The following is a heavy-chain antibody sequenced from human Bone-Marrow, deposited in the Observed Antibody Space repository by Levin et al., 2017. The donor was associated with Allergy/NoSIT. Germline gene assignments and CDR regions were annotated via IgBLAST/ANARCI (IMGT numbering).Heavy chain of an antibody. CDR1: GFTFSNAW. D-gene: IGHD2-15*01. V-gene: IGHV3-15*07. J-gene: IGHJ4*02. CDR3: TTLLAADIVVVVAAPRDDY. CDR2: IKSKTDGGTT. Sequence: GGSLRLSCAASGFTFSNAWMNWVRQAPGKGLEWVGRIKSKTDGGTTDYAAPVKGRFTISRDDSKNTLYLQMNSLKTEDTAVYYCTTLLAADIVVVVAAPRDDYWGQGTLVTVSS.